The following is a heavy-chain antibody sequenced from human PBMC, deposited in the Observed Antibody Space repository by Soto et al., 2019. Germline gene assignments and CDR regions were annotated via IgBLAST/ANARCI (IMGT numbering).Heavy chain of an antibody. D-gene: IGHD3-22*01. J-gene: IGHJ4*02. CDR3: AKSPKVISTSLDY. CDR1: GFTFSSYA. V-gene: IGHV3-23*01. CDR2: ISGSGGTT. Sequence: GGSLRLSCVASGFTFSSYALNWVRQAPGRGLEWVSAISGSGGTTYYADSVKGRFTISRANSKNTLFLQMNSLRAEDAAIYYCAKSPKVISTSLDYWGQGSLVTVSS.